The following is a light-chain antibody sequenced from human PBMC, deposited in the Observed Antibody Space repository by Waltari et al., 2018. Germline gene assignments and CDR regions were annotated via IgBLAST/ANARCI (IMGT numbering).Light chain of an antibody. CDR1: AIDVVGYNY. CDR2: DVS. CDR3: GSYSGTTTYV. V-gene: IGLV2-14*03. J-gene: IGLJ1*01. Sequence: QSALAQPASVSGSPGPSVTISCTGTAIDVVGYNYVPWYQQPPGKVPKIIIYDVSVRPSGISSRFSGSKSGNTASLTISGLQAEDEADYYCGSYSGTTTYVFGTGTYVTVL.